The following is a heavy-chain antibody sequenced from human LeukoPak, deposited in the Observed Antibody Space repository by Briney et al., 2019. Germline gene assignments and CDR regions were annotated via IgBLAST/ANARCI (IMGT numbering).Heavy chain of an antibody. CDR3: AKGADEYYYDGSGLFPSY. CDR1: GFTFTKYW. V-gene: IGHV3-23*01. J-gene: IGHJ4*02. D-gene: IGHD3-22*01. CDR2: ISGSGGST. Sequence: GGSLRLSCAASGFTFTKYWMSWVRQAPGKGLEWVSAISGSGGSTYYADSVKGRFTISRDNSKNTLYLQMNSLRAEDTAVYYCAKGADEYYYDGSGLFPSYWGQGTLVTVSS.